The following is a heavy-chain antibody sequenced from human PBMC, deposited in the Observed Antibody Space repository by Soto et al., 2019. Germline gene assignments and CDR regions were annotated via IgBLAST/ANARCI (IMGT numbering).Heavy chain of an antibody. CDR2: IYYSGST. V-gene: IGHV4-31*03. J-gene: IGHJ4*02. Sequence: SETLSLTCTVSGGSISSGGYYWSWIRQHPGKGLEWIGYIYYSGSTYYNPSLKSRVTISVDTSKNQFSLKLSSVTAADTAVYYCAREYYDILTGSHYFDYWGQGTLVTVSS. D-gene: IGHD3-9*01. CDR1: GGSISSGGYY. CDR3: AREYYDILTGSHYFDY.